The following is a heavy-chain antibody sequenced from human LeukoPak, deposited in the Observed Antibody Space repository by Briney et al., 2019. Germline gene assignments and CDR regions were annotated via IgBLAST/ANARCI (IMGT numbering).Heavy chain of an antibody. CDR1: GFTFSSYA. CDR3: ARDGAPGNRIAPAGHFDY. J-gene: IGHJ4*02. Sequence: GGSLRLSCAASGFTFSSYAMSWVRQAPGKGLEWVSAISGSGGSTYYADSVKGRFTISRDNSKNTLYLQMDSLRAEDTAMYYCARDGAPGNRIAPAGHFDYWGQGTLVTVSS. V-gene: IGHV3-23*01. CDR2: ISGSGGST. D-gene: IGHD6-13*01.